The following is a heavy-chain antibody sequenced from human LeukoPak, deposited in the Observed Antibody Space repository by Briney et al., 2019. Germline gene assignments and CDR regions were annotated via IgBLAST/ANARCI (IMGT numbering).Heavy chain of an antibody. CDR2: IISSGSYI. Sequence: PGGSLRLSCAASGFTFSIYSMDWVRQAPGKGLEWVSSIISSGSYIYYADSVKGRFTISRDNAKNSLYLQMNSLRAEDTAVYYCAREDASSWDYWGQGILVTVS. J-gene: IGHJ4*02. D-gene: IGHD6-13*01. CDR3: AREDASSWDY. CDR1: GFTFSIYS. V-gene: IGHV3-21*01.